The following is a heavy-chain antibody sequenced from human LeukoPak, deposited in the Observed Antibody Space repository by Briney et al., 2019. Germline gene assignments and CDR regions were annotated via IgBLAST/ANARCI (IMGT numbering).Heavy chain of an antibody. D-gene: IGHD6-19*01. CDR2: IYHSGST. CDR1: GGSISSGGYY. V-gene: IGHV4-30-2*01. Sequence: PSETLSLTCTVSGGSISSGGYYWSWIRQPPGKGLEWIGYIYHSGSTYYNPSLKSRVTISVDTSKNQFSLKLSSVTAADTAVYYCARHRYPSGWSYFDYWGQGTLVTVSS. J-gene: IGHJ4*02. CDR3: ARHRYPSGWSYFDY.